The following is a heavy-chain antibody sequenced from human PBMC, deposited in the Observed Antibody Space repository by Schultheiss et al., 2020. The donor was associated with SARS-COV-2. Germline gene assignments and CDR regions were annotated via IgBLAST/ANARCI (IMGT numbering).Heavy chain of an antibody. D-gene: IGHD5-18*01. J-gene: IGHJ6*02. CDR2: INHSGST. CDR1: GGSFSGYY. V-gene: IGHV4-34*01. Sequence: SETLSLTCAVYGGSFSGYYWSWIRQPPGKGLEWIGEINHSGSTNYNLSLKSRVTISVDTSKNQFSLKLSSVTAADTAVYFCARADTGYGHGMDVWGQGTTVTVSS. CDR3: ARADTGYGHGMDV.